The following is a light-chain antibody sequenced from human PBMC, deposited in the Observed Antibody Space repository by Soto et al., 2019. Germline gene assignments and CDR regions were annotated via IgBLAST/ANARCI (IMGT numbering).Light chain of an antibody. J-gene: IGKJ1*01. V-gene: IGKV1-5*03. Sequence: DIQMNQPPSTLPASVGDRVTITCRASQSIDRWLAWYQQRPGKAPKILIYKASRLERGVPSRFSGSGSGTEFTLTISSLQPDDFATYYCQQYRIYSFGQGTKVDIK. CDR3: QQYRIYS. CDR1: QSIDRW. CDR2: KAS.